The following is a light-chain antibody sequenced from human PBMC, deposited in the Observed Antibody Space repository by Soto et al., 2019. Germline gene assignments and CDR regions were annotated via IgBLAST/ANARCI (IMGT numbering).Light chain of an antibody. CDR2: AAS. V-gene: IGKV1-39*01. CDR3: QQSYGTPPVT. CDR1: QNISSY. Sequence: DIQMTQSPSSLSASVGDRVTISCRASQNISSYLNWYQQKPGKAPKLLIYAASSLQSGVPSRFSGSGSGTDFTLTISSLQPEDFATYYCQQSYGTPPVTFGQGTKVEIK. J-gene: IGKJ1*01.